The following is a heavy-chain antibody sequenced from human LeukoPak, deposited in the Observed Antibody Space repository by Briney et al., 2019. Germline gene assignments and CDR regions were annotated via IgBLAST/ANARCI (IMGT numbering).Heavy chain of an antibody. CDR3: TRADRDGYNEFDY. Sequence: GASVKVSCKASGYTFTGYYMHWVRQAPGQGLEWMGIINPSGGSTSYAQKFQGRVTMTRDMSTSTVYMELSSLRSEDTAVYYCTRADRDGYNEFDYWGQGTLVTVSS. CDR2: INPSGGST. J-gene: IGHJ4*02. V-gene: IGHV1-46*01. CDR1: GYTFTGYY. D-gene: IGHD5-24*01.